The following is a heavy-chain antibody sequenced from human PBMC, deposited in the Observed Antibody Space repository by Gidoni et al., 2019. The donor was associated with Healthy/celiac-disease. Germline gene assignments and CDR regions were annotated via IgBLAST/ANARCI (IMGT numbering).Heavy chain of an antibody. Sequence: EVQLVESGGGLVQPGGSLRLACAASGFTFSSYWMSWVRQDPGKGMEWVAKIKQDGREKYYVDSVKGRFTISRDNAKNSLYLQMNSLRAEDTAVYYCARDDYGGTNDAFDIWGQGTMVTVSS. CDR2: IKQDGREK. V-gene: IGHV3-7*04. D-gene: IGHD4-17*01. J-gene: IGHJ3*02. CDR3: ARDDYGGTNDAFDI. CDR1: GFTFSSYW.